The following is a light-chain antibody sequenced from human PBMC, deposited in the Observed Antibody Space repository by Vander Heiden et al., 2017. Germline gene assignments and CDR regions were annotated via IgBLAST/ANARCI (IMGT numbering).Light chain of an antibody. CDR2: SNS. CDR1: SSNIESNT. J-gene: IGLJ2*01. V-gene: IGLV1-44*01. Sequence: HSVLTHPPSASATPRQRVTIFCSASSSNIESNTVNWYQRLPGTAPKLLIYSNSQRPSGVPDRFSGSKSGTSASLAISGLQSEDEADYYCAAWDDSLSGPVFGGGTKLTVL. CDR3: AAWDDSLSGPV.